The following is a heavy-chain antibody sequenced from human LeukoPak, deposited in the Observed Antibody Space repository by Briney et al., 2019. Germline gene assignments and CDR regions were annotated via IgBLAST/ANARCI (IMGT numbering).Heavy chain of an antibody. CDR2: IRSHTCGGTT. CDR1: GFTIGGCD. Sequence: TLRLTCTVSGFTIGGCDNCWFRQPPPKGPVVVGFIRSHTCGGTTEYAASVRGRITIARADSKIFANLLMNSLKTEDKALYYCTREGITMVRGVIITLYYMDVWGKGTTVTVSS. J-gene: IGHJ6*03. D-gene: IGHD3-10*01. V-gene: IGHV3-49*03. CDR3: TREGITMVRGVIITLYYMDV.